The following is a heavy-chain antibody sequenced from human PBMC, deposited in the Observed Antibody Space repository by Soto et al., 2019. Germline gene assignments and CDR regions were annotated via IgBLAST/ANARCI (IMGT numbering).Heavy chain of an antibody. CDR1: GLIVSSNC. CDR3: AGRLAPAASLDY. CDR2: TCSGGTP. J-gene: IGHJ4*02. V-gene: IGHV3-53*01. D-gene: IGHD2-2*01. Sequence: EVQLVESGGGLIQPGGSLRLSCAASGLIVSSNCLTWVRQAPGKGLECVSLTCSGGTPYYADSVRGRFTISSDNSKNTLYHQMKSLRAEDAAVYYCAGRLAPAASLDYWGQGTLVTVSS.